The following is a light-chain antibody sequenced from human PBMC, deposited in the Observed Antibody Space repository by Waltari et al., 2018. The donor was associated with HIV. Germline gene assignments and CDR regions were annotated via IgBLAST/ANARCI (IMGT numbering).Light chain of an antibody. CDR3: CAYAAGHVSYV. J-gene: IGLJ1*01. V-gene: IGLV2-11*01. CDR2: DVN. Sequence: QSALTQPPSVSGSPGQSVPISCTGTTTDVGYSNYVSWYQQYPGKAPKLIIFDVNQRPSGVPERFSGSKSGNTASLTISGLQTADEADYFCCAYAAGHVSYVFGNGTAVAVL. CDR1: TTDVGYSNY.